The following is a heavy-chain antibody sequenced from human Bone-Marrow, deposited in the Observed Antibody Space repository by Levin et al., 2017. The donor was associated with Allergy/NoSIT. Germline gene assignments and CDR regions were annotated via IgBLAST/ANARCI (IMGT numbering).Heavy chain of an antibody. D-gene: IGHD4/OR15-4a*01. Sequence: ASVKVSCKGSGYSFTTNWVVWVRQTPEKGLEWMGIVYPGDSDTRYSPSFRGQVTISADKSINTAYLQWSSLKASDTAMYYCARRSGANPHFDFWGQGTLVTVSS. CDR1: GYSFTTNW. CDR2: VYPGDSDT. V-gene: IGHV5-51*01. CDR3: ARRSGANPHFDF. J-gene: IGHJ4*02.